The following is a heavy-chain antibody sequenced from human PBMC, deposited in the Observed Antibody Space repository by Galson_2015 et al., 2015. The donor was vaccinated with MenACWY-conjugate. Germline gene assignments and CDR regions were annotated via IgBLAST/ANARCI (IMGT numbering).Heavy chain of an antibody. CDR1: GGSVTSYY. CDR3: ARSGSSGYDYDLDY. V-gene: IGHV4-59*02. J-gene: IGHJ4*02. Sequence: ETLSLTCAVSGGSVTSYYWSWIRQPPGRGLEWIGYSYYTGTTKYNPSLKSRVTISVDTSKNQVSLRVTSVTAADTAVYYCARSGSSGYDYDLDYWGQGTLVTVSS. CDR2: SYYTGTT. D-gene: IGHD5-12*01.